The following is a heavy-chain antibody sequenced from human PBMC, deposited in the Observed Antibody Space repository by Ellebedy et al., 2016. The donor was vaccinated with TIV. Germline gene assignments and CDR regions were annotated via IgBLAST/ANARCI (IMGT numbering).Heavy chain of an antibody. Sequence: ASVKVSCXASGYTFTSFGIIWMRPAPGQGLEWMGWINTGSDNTNYAQKFQGRLTMTTDTSTNTAYIELRSLRSDDTAVYYCASDYGSGSASGFDPWGQGTLVSVSS. D-gene: IGHD3-10*01. CDR2: INTGSDNT. CDR3: ASDYGSGSASGFDP. V-gene: IGHV1-18*01. CDR1: GYTFTSFG. J-gene: IGHJ5*02.